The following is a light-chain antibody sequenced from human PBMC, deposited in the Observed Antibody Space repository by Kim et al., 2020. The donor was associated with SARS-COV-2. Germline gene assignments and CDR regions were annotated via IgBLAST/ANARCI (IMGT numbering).Light chain of an antibody. CDR3: QQYGYSHQT. V-gene: IGKV3-20*01. CDR2: GAF. CDR1: QRVSGNY. Sequence: EIVLTQSPGPLSLSPGETATLSCRASQRVSGNYLAWYQQKPCQAPSLLVYGAFSRSTGIPDRISASGSGTDFTLTISVLESEDCAVYFCQQYGYSHQTFGQGTKLEI. J-gene: IGKJ2*01.